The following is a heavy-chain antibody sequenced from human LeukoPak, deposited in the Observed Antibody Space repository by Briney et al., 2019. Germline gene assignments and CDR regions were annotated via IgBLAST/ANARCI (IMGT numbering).Heavy chain of an antibody. CDR2: IRYDGSNK. J-gene: IGHJ4*02. D-gene: IGHD3-3*01. V-gene: IGHV3-30*02. CDR1: GFTFSSYG. CDR3: AKSGYYDFWSGYYHLDY. Sequence: GGSLRLSCAASGFTFSSYGMHWVRQAPGKGLEWVAFIRYDGSNKYYADSVKGRFTISRDNSKNTLYLQMNSLRAEDTAVYYCAKSGYYDFWSGYYHLDYWGQGTLVTVSS.